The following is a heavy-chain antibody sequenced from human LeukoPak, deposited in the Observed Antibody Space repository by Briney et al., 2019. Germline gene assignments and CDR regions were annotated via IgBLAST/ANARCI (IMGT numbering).Heavy chain of an antibody. J-gene: IGHJ3*02. CDR1: GGTFSSYA. CDR3: ARGDGYAGSHDAFDI. V-gene: IGHV1-69*06. D-gene: IGHD3-16*01. CDR2: IILIFGTT. Sequence: SVKVSCKASGGTFSSYAISWVRQAPGQGLEWMGEIILIFGTTNYAQKFQGRVTITADKSTSTAYMELSSLRSEDTAVYYCARGDGYAGSHDAFDIWGQGTMVTVSS.